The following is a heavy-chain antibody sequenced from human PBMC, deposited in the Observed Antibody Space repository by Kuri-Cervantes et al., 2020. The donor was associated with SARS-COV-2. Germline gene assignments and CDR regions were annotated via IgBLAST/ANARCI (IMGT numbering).Heavy chain of an antibody. J-gene: IGHJ4*02. CDR1: GGSIRSTSYY. Sequence: GSLRLSCTVSGGSIRSTSYYWGWIRQSPGKGLDWIGSVYYTGSTDYNPSLKSRVTISIDTSKNQFSLKLRSVKAADTAVYYCARGINDYADYGLDYWGQGTLVTVSS. CDR3: ARGINDYADYGLDY. CDR2: VYYTGST. V-gene: IGHV4-39*01. D-gene: IGHD4-17*01.